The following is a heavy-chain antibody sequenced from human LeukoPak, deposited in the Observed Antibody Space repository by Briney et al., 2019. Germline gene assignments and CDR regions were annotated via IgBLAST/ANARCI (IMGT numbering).Heavy chain of an antibody. CDR2: IIYSGST. V-gene: IGHV4-59*01. Sequence: AETLSLTCTVSGDSFTTNYWSWIRQSPGKGLEWIGYIIYSGSTTYNPSLKSRVTISLDTSKNQFSLKLSSVTAADTAVYYCARDRRFDCWGQGRVVTVSS. CDR3: ARDRRFDC. CDR1: GDSFTTNY. J-gene: IGHJ5*01.